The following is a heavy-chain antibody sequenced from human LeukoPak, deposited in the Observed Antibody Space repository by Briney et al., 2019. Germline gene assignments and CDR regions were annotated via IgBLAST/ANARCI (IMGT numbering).Heavy chain of an antibody. V-gene: IGHV3-30*18. D-gene: IGHD1/OR15-1a*01. CDR2: ISYDGSNK. CDR3: AKTQARLMETGTLDY. Sequence: PGGSLRLSCAASGFTFSSYGMHWVRQAPGKGLEWVAVISYDGSNKYYADSVKGRFTISRDNSKNTLYLQMNSLRAEDTAVYYCAKTQARLMETGTLDYWGQGTLVTVSS. CDR1: GFTFSSYG. J-gene: IGHJ4*02.